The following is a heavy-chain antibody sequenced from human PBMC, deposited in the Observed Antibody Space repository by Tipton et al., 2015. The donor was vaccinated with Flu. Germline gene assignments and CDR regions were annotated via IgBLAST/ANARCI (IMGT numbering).Heavy chain of an antibody. CDR1: GFTFSSYA. CDR3: ARGYDILTDGGGYFDY. Sequence: SLRLSCAASGFTFSSYAMHWVRQAPGKGLAWVAGIWYDGSNKYYADSVKGRFTISRDNSKNTLYLQMNSLRAEDTAVYYCARGYDILTDGGGYFDYWGQGTLVTVSS. J-gene: IGHJ4*02. CDR2: IWYDGSNK. V-gene: IGHV3-33*01. D-gene: IGHD3-9*01.